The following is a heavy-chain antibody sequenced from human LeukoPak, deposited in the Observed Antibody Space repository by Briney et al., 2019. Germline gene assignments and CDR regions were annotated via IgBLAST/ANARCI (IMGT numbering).Heavy chain of an antibody. V-gene: IGHV1-2*02. Sequence: ASVKVSCKASGYTFTGYHVHWVRQAPGQGLEWMGWINPKSGVTNYAQKFQGRVTMTRDTSISTAYMELSRVKSDDTALYYCARSRGFYCSGGSCYSDVFDIWGQGTMVTVSS. CDR3: ARSRGFYCSGGSCYSDVFDI. D-gene: IGHD2-15*01. CDR1: GYTFTGYH. J-gene: IGHJ3*02. CDR2: INPKSGVT.